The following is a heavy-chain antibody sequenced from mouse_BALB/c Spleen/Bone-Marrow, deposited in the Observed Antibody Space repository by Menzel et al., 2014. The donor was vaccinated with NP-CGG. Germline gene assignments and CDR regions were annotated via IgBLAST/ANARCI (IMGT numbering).Heavy chain of an antibody. J-gene: IGHJ3*01. CDR3: TTGFAY. Sequence: EVMLVEPGGGLVQPGGSMKLSCVASGFTFSNYWMNWVRQSPEKGLDWEAEIRLKSNNYATHYAESVKGRFAITRDDSKSSVYLQMNNLRAEDTGIYYCTTGFAYWGQGTLVTVSA. V-gene: IGHV6-6*02. CDR2: IRLKSNNYAT. CDR1: GFTFSNYW.